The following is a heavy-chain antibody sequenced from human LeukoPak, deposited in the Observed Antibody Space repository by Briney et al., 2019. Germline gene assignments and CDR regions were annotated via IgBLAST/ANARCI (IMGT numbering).Heavy chain of an antibody. V-gene: IGHV4-30-2*01. J-gene: IGHJ5*02. CDR3: ARLCSSITCQTLFGIDP. D-gene: IGHD2-2*01. Sequence: SETLSLTCTDSGGSLSSRGYYWNWIRQPPGKGLEWIGSIYHGGSNYTSLPKSRVTTPVDGSKDQFSLKLTSVTAADTAMYYCARLCSSITCQTLFGIDP. CDR1: GGSLSSRGYY. CDR2: IYHGGS.